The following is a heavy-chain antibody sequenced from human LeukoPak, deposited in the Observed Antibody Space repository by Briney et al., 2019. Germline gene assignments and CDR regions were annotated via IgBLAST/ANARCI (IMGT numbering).Heavy chain of an antibody. V-gene: IGHV6-1*01. CDR2: TYYRSKWYN. CDR1: GDSVSSNSAA. D-gene: IGHD6-13*01. Sequence: SQTLSLTCAISGDSVSSNSAAWNWIRPSPSRGLEWLGRTYYRSKWYNDYAVSVKSRITINPDTSKNQFSLQLNSVTPEDTAVYYCARVLVAAAGEKNYYYYGMDVWGQGTTVTVSS. J-gene: IGHJ6*02. CDR3: ARVLVAAAGEKNYYYYGMDV.